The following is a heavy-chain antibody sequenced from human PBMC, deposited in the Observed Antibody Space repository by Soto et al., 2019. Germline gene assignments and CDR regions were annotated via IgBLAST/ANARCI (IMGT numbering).Heavy chain of an antibody. D-gene: IGHD3-16*01. J-gene: IGHJ4*02. CDR3: ARDPWAADY. CDR1: GFTVSTND. Sequence: HGGSMRLCCAASGFTVSTNDMSWVRQAPGKGLEWVSVIYSGGSTFYADSVRGRFTISRDNSKNTVNLQMNSLRAEDTAVYYCARDPWAADYWGQGTLVTVSS. V-gene: IGHV3-66*01. CDR2: IYSGGST.